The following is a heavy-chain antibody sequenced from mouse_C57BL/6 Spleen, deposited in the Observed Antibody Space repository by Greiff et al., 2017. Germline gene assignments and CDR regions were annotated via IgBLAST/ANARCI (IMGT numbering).Heavy chain of an antibody. CDR1: GFTFSSYA. CDR3: TRDGYYPYYYAMDY. J-gene: IGHJ4*01. Sequence: EVQGVESGEGLVKPGGSLKLSCAASGFTFSSYAMSWVRQTPEKRLEWVAYISSGGDYIYYADTVKGRFTISRDNARNTLYLQMSSLKSEDTAMYYCTRDGYYPYYYAMDYWGQGTSVTVSS. V-gene: IGHV5-9-1*02. D-gene: IGHD2-3*01. CDR2: ISSGGDYI.